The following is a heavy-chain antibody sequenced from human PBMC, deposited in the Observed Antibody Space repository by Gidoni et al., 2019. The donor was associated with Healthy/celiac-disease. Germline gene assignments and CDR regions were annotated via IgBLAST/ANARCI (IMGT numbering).Heavy chain of an antibody. CDR1: GFTLDDYA. J-gene: IGHJ4*02. Sequence: EVPLVESGGGLVQPGRSLRLSCAASGFTLDDYAMHWVRQAPGKGLAWVSGISWNSGSIGYADSVKGRFTISRDNAKNSLYLQMNSLRAEDTALYYCAKDRTPLRYFDWLDYWGQGTLVTVSS. CDR3: AKDRTPLRYFDWLDY. CDR2: ISWNSGSI. D-gene: IGHD3-9*01. V-gene: IGHV3-9*01.